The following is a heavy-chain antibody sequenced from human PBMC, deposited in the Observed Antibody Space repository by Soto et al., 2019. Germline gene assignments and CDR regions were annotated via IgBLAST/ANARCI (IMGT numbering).Heavy chain of an antibody. Sequence: QVQLVQSGAEVKKPGSSVKVSCKDSGGTFSSYAISWVRQAPGQGLEWMGGIIPIFGTANYAQKFQGRVTITADESTSTDYTELSSLRSEDTAVYYCARDTPAGYSGYSVLDYWGQGTLVTVSS. V-gene: IGHV1-69*12. J-gene: IGHJ4*02. CDR2: IIPIFGTA. D-gene: IGHD5-12*01. CDR1: GGTFSSYA. CDR3: ARDTPAGYSGYSVLDY.